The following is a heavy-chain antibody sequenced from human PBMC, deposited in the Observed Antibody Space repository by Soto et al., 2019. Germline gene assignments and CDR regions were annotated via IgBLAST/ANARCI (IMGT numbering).Heavy chain of an antibody. Sequence: EVQLLESGGGLVQPGGSLRLSCAASGFTFSSYAMSWVRQAAGKGLEWVSAISGSGGSTYYADSVKGRFTISRDNSKNALSLQMNGLRAEDTAVYYCAKGTTVGGGSYFFWRYWGQGTLVTVSS. V-gene: IGHV3-23*01. CDR2: ISGSGGST. J-gene: IGHJ4*02. CDR3: AKGTTVGGGSYFFWRY. D-gene: IGHD1-26*01. CDR1: GFTFSSYA.